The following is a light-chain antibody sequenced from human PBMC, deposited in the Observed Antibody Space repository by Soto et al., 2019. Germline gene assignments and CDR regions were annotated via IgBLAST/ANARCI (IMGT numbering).Light chain of an antibody. V-gene: IGLV1-40*01. J-gene: IGLJ2*01. CDR2: GNS. CDR1: SSNIGAGYD. Sequence: QSVLTQPPSVSGAPGQRVTISCTGSSSNIGAGYDVHWYQQLPGTAPKLLIYGNSNRPSGVPDRFSGSKSGTSASLAITGLQAEDEADYSCQSYDSGLSGVVFGGGTQLTVL. CDR3: QSYDSGLSGVV.